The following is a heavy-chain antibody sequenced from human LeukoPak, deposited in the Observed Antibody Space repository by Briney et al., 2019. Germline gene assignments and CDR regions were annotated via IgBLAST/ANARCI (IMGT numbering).Heavy chain of an antibody. CDR1: GFTFSSYA. Sequence: GGSLRLSCAASGFTFSSYAMSWVRQAPGKGLEWVSAISGSGGSTYYADSVKGRSTISRDNSKNTLYLQMNSLRAEDTAVYYCARDPSPYQLLLYYFDYWGQGTLVTVSS. J-gene: IGHJ4*02. D-gene: IGHD2-2*01. V-gene: IGHV3-23*01. CDR3: ARDPSPYQLLLYYFDY. CDR2: ISGSGGST.